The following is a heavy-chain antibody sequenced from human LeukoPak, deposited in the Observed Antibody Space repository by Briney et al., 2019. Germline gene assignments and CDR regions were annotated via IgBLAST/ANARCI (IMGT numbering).Heavy chain of an antibody. J-gene: IGHJ5*02. CDR3: ARVLSGDGYNYGWFDP. Sequence: SVKVSCKASGGTFSSYAFSWVRQAPGQGPEWMGRIIPIFGIANYAQKFQGRVTITADKSTSTAYMELSSLRSEDTAIYYCARVLSGDGYNYGWFDPWGQGTLVTVSS. CDR1: GGTFSSYA. V-gene: IGHV1-69*04. D-gene: IGHD5-24*01. CDR2: IIPIFGIA.